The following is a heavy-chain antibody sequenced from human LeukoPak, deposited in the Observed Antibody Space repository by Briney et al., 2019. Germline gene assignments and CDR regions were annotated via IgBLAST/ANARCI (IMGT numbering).Heavy chain of an antibody. Sequence: GGSLRLSCAASGFTFSTYAMNWVRQAQGKGLEWVSTIAPNGATYYADSVKGRFTVSRDNSKNTLFLQMNSLRAEDTAVYYCAKYRIITRSPFDYWGQGTLVTVSS. V-gene: IGHV3-23*01. CDR3: AKYRIITRSPFDY. D-gene: IGHD3-10*01. J-gene: IGHJ4*02. CDR2: IAPNGAT. CDR1: GFTFSTYA.